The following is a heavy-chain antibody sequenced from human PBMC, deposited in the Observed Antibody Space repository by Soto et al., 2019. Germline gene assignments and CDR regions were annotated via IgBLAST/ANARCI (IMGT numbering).Heavy chain of an antibody. Sequence: PSETLSLTCAVYGGSFSGYYWSWIRQPPGKGLEWIGSIIYSGDIMYNPSLQSRLTLFVDTSKNQFSLKLSSVTAADTAVYYCAFGEESRYCYYGMDVWGQGTTVTVSS. CDR3: AFGEESRYCYYGMDV. CDR2: IIYSGDI. CDR1: GGSFSGYY. J-gene: IGHJ6*02. V-gene: IGHV4-34*12. D-gene: IGHD3-10*01.